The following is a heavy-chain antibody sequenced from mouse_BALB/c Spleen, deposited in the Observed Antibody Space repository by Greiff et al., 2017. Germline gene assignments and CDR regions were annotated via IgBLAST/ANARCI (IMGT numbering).Heavy chain of an antibody. CDR3: ARGGHYFDY. J-gene: IGHJ2*01. CDR2: IDPSDSET. CDR1: GYTFTSYW. V-gene: IGHV1-69*02. Sequence: QVQLQQPGAELVKPGAPVKLSCKASGYTFTSYWMNWVKQRPGRGLEWIGRIDPSDSETHYNQKFKDKATLTVDKSSSTAYIQLSSLTSEDSAVYYCARGGHYFDYWGQGTTLTVSS.